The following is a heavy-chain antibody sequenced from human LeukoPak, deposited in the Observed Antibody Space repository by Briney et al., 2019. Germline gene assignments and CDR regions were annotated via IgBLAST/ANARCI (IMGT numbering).Heavy chain of an antibody. Sequence: PGGSLRLSCAASGFTVSSNYMSWVRQAPGKGLEWVSVIYSGGSTYYADSVKGRLTISRDNSKNTLYLQMNSLRAEDTAVYYCARDIHPHEWLVLLLWGQGTLVTVSS. CDR1: GFTVSSNY. D-gene: IGHD6-19*01. J-gene: IGHJ4*02. CDR2: IYSGGST. V-gene: IGHV3-53*01. CDR3: ARDIHPHEWLVLLL.